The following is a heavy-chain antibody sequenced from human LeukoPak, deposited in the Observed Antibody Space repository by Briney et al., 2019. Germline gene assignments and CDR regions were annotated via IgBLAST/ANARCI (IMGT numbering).Heavy chain of an antibody. Sequence: PGGSLRLSCAASGFTFSSYSMNWVRQAPGKGLEWVAFIRYDGSNKYYADSVKGRFTISRDNSRNTLYLQMNSLRAEDTAVYYCAKDHYYDSSGYYYYYYMDVWGKGTTVTISS. V-gene: IGHV3-30*02. CDR2: IRYDGSNK. J-gene: IGHJ6*03. D-gene: IGHD3-22*01. CDR3: AKDHYYDSSGYYYYYYMDV. CDR1: GFTFSSYS.